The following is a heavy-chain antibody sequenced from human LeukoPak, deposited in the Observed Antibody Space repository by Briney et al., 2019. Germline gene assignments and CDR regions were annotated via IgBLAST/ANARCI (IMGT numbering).Heavy chain of an antibody. CDR1: GGSISSSSYY. J-gene: IGHJ4*02. CDR2: IYYSGST. Sequence: KTSETLSLTCTVSGGSISSSSYYWGWIRQPPGKGLEWIGSIYYSGSTYYNPSLKSRVTISVDTSKNQFSLKLSSVTAADTAVYYCARGGAAVYWGQGTLVTVSS. CDR3: ARGGAAVY. D-gene: IGHD6-13*01. V-gene: IGHV4-39*01.